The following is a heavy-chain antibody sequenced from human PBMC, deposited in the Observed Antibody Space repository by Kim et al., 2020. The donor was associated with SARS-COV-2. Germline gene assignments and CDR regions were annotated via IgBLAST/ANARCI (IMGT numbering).Heavy chain of an antibody. V-gene: IGHV3-48*03. CDR1: GFTFNNYE. Sequence: GGSLRLSCAASGFTFNNYEMNWVRQAPGKGLEWISYISNTGTAIYYADSVKGRFTISRDNAKNSLYLQMNSLRAEDTAVYYCARYKWNDPSCRLNWFDPWGQGILVTVSS. J-gene: IGHJ5*02. D-gene: IGHD1-1*01. CDR3: ARYKWNDPSCRLNWFDP. CDR2: ISNTGTAI.